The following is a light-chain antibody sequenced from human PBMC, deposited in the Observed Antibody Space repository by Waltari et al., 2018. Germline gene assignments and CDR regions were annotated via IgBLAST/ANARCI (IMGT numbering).Light chain of an antibody. CDR2: DAS. CDR1: QSGTSN. J-gene: IGKJ5*01. V-gene: IGKV3-15*01. CDR3: QQYKRWPPIT. Sequence: IVLTQSPATLSVSPGESAIISCWASQSGTSNLAWYQQKPGQAPRLLIYDASTRATSTPARFRGSGSGTEFTLTISSLQSEDSATYYCQQYKRWPPITFGQGTRLEIK.